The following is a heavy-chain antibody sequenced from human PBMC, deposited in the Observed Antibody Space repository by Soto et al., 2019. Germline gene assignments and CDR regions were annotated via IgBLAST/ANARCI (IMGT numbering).Heavy chain of an antibody. J-gene: IGHJ4*02. CDR1: GFTFSTYA. CDR2: ISGTGGST. CDR3: AKNWDTTSSSSSH. D-gene: IGHD6-6*01. V-gene: IGHV3-23*04. Sequence: VQLVESGGGLVQPGGSLRLSCAASGFTFSTYAMSWVRQAPGKGLEWVSAISGTGGSTYYADSVKGRFTISRDNSKNTLYLQMTSLRAEDTAVYYCAKNWDTTSSSSSHWGQGTLVTVSS.